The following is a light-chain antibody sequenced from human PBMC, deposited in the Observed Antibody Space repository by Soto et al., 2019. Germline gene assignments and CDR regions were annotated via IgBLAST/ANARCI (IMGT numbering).Light chain of an antibody. V-gene: IGKV3-20*01. Sequence: EIVSTPSPGTLTLSPGARATLSCRASQSVSSSYLAWYQQKPGQAPRLLIYGASSRATGIPDRFSGSGSGTDFTLTISRLEPEDLAVYYCQQYGSSRITVGQGTRREIK. CDR3: QQYGSSRIT. CDR1: QSVSSSY. J-gene: IGKJ5*01. CDR2: GAS.